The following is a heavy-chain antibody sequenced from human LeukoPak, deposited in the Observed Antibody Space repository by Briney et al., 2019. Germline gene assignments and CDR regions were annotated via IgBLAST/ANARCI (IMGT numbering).Heavy chain of an antibody. CDR3: ASSSWFRSSYYFDY. Sequence: GGSLRLSCVASGFTFSTYDMNWVRQAPGKGLEWVSAITSTSNHINYADSVKGRLTISRDNAKNSLYLQMNSLRADDTAVYYCASSSWFRSSYYFDYWGQGALVTVSS. CDR1: GFTFSTYD. CDR2: ITSTSNHI. D-gene: IGHD6-13*01. V-gene: IGHV3-21*01. J-gene: IGHJ4*02.